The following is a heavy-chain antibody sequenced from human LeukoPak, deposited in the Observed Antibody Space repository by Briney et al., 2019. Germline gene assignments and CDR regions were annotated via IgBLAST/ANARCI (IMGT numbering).Heavy chain of an antibody. Sequence: GGSLRLSCAASGFTFSAYGMHWVRQAPGKGLEWVAFMRFDGRNIYYADSVKGRFTISRDNSKNTLYLQLNSLRAEDTAVYYCASLVVPAATRNWFDPWGQGTLVTVSS. CDR1: GFTFSAYG. D-gene: IGHD2-2*01. CDR3: ASLVVPAATRNWFDP. J-gene: IGHJ5*02. CDR2: MRFDGRNI. V-gene: IGHV3-30*02.